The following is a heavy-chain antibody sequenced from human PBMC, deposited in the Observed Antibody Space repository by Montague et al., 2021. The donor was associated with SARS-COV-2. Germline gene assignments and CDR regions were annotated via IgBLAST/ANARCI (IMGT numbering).Heavy chain of an antibody. CDR3: APREWELGAFDI. Sequence: SLRLSCAASGFTFSSYEMNWVRQAPGKGLEWVSYISSSGSTIYYADSVKGRFTISRDNATNSLYLQMNSLRAEDTAVYYCAPREWELGAFDIWGQGTMVTVSS. CDR1: GFTFSSYE. J-gene: IGHJ3*02. V-gene: IGHV3-48*03. CDR2: ISSSGSTI. D-gene: IGHD1-26*01.